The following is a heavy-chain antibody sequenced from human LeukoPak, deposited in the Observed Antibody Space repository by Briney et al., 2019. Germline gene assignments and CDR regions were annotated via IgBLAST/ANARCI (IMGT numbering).Heavy chain of an antibody. D-gene: IGHD3-16*01. Sequence: SETLSLTCPVYGGSFSCYYWSWIRQSPEKGLEWIGEINRSGSTNYNPSLESGVTISIHTSMTQFSLKLASVTAADTAVYYCARGGGTRAYPHWGQGTLVTVSS. J-gene: IGHJ4*02. CDR3: ARGGGTRAYPH. CDR1: GGSFSCYY. V-gene: IGHV4-34*01. CDR2: INRSGST.